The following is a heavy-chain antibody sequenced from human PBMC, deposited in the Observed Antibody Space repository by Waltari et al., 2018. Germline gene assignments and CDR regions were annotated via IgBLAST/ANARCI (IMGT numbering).Heavy chain of an antibody. Sequence: QVQLVQSGAEVKKPGASVKVSCKASGYTFTSYAMHWVRQAPGQRLEWRGWINAGNGNTKYSQKFQGRVTITRDTSASTAYMELSSLRSEDTAVYYCARARGIAAPGNYWGQGTLVTVSS. V-gene: IGHV1-3*01. J-gene: IGHJ4*02. CDR2: INAGNGNT. CDR3: ARARGIAAPGNY. D-gene: IGHD6-13*01. CDR1: GYTFTSYA.